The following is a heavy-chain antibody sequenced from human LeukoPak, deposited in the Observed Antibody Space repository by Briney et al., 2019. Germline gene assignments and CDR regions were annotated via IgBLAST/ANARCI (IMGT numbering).Heavy chain of an antibody. CDR1: GGSISSGGYY. CDR3: ARDKTLYGGSSLDY. J-gene: IGHJ4*02. D-gene: IGHD4-23*01. Sequence: PSQTLSLTCTVSGGSISSGGYYWSWIRQHPGKGLEWIGYIYYSGSTYYNPSLKSRVTTSVDTSKNQFSLKLSSVTAADTAVYYCARDKTLYGGSSLDYWGQGTLVTVSS. V-gene: IGHV4-31*03. CDR2: IYYSGST.